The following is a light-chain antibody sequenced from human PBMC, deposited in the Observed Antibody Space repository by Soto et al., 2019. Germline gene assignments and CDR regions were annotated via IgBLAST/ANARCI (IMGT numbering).Light chain of an antibody. J-gene: IGLJ2*01. Sequence: QSVLTQPPSVSGAPGQRVTISCTGSSSNIGAGYDVHWYQQLPGTAPKLLIYGNSNRPSGVPDRFSGSKSGTSASLAIPGLPAEDEADDSFQSYDSSLSGSNVVFGGGTKLTVL. CDR3: QSYDSSLSGSNVV. CDR1: SSNIGAGYD. V-gene: IGLV1-40*01. CDR2: GNS.